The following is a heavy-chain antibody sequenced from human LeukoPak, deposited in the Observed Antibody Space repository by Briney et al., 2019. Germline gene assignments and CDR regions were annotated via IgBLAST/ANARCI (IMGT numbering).Heavy chain of an antibody. D-gene: IGHD7-27*01. CDR3: ARDVHWGSSDY. J-gene: IGHJ4*02. CDR2: INPHSGGT. V-gene: IGHV1-2*02. Sequence: ASVKVSCKASGYTFTDHYMNWVRQAPGQGLEWMGWINPHSGGTNYAPKFQGRVTMTRDTSSSTAYMELSRLTSDDTAVYYGARDVHWGSSDYWGQGTLVTVSS. CDR1: GYTFTDHY.